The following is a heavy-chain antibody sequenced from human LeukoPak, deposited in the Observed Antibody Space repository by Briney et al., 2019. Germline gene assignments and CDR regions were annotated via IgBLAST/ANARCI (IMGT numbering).Heavy chain of an antibody. D-gene: IGHD3-22*01. J-gene: IGHJ5*02. CDR1: GFTFGSYG. Sequence: GGSLRLSCAASGFTFGSYGMTWVRQAPGKGLEWVSSISGHGGNTYYTGSVKGRFTISRDNSKNTLYLQMNSLRGEDTAVYYCARDRSASIVVVDPGFDPWGQGTLVTVSS. CDR2: ISGHGGNT. V-gene: IGHV3-23*01. CDR3: ARDRSASIVVVDPGFDP.